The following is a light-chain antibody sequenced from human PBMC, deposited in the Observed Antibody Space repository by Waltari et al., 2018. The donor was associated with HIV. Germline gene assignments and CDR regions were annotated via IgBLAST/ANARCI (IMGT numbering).Light chain of an antibody. J-gene: IGLJ1*01. CDR2: NVS. CDR1: SSDDGGYNS. V-gene: IGLV2-23*02. CDR3: CSYASTSTYV. Sequence: QSALTQPASVSGSPRQSITISCTGTSSDDGGYNSVSWYQQYPGKAPKLMIYNVSKRPSGVSNRFSGSKSGNTASLTISGLQAEDEADYYCCSYASTSTYVFGTGTKVTVL.